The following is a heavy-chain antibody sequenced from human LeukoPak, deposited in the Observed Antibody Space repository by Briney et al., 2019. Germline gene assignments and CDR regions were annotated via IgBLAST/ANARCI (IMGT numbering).Heavy chain of an antibody. Sequence: ASVKVSCKASGHTFTGYYMHWVRQAPGQGLEWMGWINPNSGGTNYAQKFQGRVTMTRDTSISTAYMELSRLRSDDTAVYYCARVLGQSRSLLWFGELLPHSDYWGQGTLVTVSS. CDR2: INPNSGGT. CDR1: GHTFTGYY. D-gene: IGHD3-10*01. CDR3: ARVLGQSRSLLWFGELLPHSDY. V-gene: IGHV1-2*02. J-gene: IGHJ4*02.